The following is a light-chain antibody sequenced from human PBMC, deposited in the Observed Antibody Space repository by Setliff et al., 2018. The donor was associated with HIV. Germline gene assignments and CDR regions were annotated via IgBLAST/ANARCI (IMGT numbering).Light chain of an antibody. CDR1: SSDVGGYTY. CDR2: EVT. Sequence: QSVLTQPASMSGSPGQSITISCTGTSSDVGGYTYVSWYQQHPGKAPKLMIYEVTSRPSGVSYRFSGSKSANTASLTISVLQAEDEADYYCASYTSRSAVVFGGGTKVTVL. V-gene: IGLV2-14*03. J-gene: IGLJ3*02. CDR3: ASYTSRSAVV.